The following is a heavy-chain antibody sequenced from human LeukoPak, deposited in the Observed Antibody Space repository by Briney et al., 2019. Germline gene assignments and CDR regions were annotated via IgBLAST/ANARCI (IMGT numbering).Heavy chain of an antibody. CDR3: TSDVVPASIVYAFDI. V-gene: IGHV1-18*01. D-gene: IGHD2-2*02. J-gene: IGHJ3*02. CDR2: ISVYSGDT. Sequence: GASVKVSCKASGYRFTSYGISRVRQAPGQGFEWVGWISVYSGDTNYAQNLQDRVTMTTDTSTSTAYMELRSLTSDDTAVYYCTSDVVPASIVYAFDIWGQGTMVTVSS. CDR1: GYRFTSYG.